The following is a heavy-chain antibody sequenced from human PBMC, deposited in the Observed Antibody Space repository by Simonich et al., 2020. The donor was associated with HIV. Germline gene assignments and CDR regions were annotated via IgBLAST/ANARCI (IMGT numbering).Heavy chain of an antibody. J-gene: IGHJ4*02. D-gene: IGHD6-6*01. CDR2: INHSGTT. CDR1: AGSFIGPY. CDR3: ARQSLAARLFDD. Sequence: QALLKQWGTGLLKPSEPLSLTCAVSAGSFIGPYWSWIRQVPGKGLEWIAEINHSGTTTYSPSLKSRVTISVYPSKNQFSLKLSSVTAADTAVYYCARQSLAARLFDDWGQGTLVTVSS. V-gene: IGHV4-34*01.